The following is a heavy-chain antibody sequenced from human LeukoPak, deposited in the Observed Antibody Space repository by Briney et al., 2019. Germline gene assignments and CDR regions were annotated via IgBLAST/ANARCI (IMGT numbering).Heavy chain of an antibody. J-gene: IGHJ4*02. V-gene: IGHV3-23*01. CDR1: GFTFSSYA. CDR3: AKTQFPAVGAIYYFDY. D-gene: IGHD1-26*01. Sequence: PGGSLRLSCAASGFTFSSYAMSWVRQAPGKGLEWVSAISGSGGSTYYADSVKGRFTISRDNSKNTLYLQMNSLRAEDTAVYYCAKTQFPAVGAIYYFDYWGQGTLVTVSS. CDR2: ISGSGGST.